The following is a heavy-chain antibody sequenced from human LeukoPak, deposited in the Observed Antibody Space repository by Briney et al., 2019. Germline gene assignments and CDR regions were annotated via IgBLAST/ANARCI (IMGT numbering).Heavy chain of an antibody. CDR2: ISYDGSNK. Sequence: GGSLRLSCAASGFTFSSYGMHWVRQAPGKGLEWVAVISYDGSNKYYADSVKGRFTISRDNSKNTLYLQMNSLRAEDTAVYYCAKDSLSSVRRLYVPNYYYYYMDVWGKGTTVTVSS. CDR3: AKDSLSSVRRLYVPNYYYYYMDV. D-gene: IGHD6-19*01. V-gene: IGHV3-30*18. J-gene: IGHJ6*03. CDR1: GFTFSSYG.